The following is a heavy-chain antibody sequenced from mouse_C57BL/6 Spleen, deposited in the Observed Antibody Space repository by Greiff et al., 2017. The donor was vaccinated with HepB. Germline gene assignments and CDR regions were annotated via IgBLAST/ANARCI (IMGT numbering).Heavy chain of an antibody. Sequence: EVQLVESGGGLVKPGGSLKLSCAASGFTFSDYGMHWVRQAPEKGLEWVAYISSGSSTIYYADTVKGRFTISRDKAKNTLFLQMTRLRSEDTAMYYCATMIKRAWFAYWGQGTLVTVSA. CDR1: GFTFSDYG. D-gene: IGHD2-4*01. J-gene: IGHJ3*01. V-gene: IGHV5-17*01. CDR2: ISSGSSTI. CDR3: ATMIKRAWFAY.